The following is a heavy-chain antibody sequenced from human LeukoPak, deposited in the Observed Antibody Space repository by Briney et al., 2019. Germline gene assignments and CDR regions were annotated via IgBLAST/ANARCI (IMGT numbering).Heavy chain of an antibody. Sequence: SETLSLTCTVSGGSISSSSYYWGWIRQPPGKGLEWIGSIYYSGSTYYNPSLKSRVTISVDTSKNQFSLKLSSVTAADTAVYYCARISYCSSTSCQFIDYWGQGTLVTVSS. D-gene: IGHD2-2*01. CDR1: GGSISSSSYY. J-gene: IGHJ4*02. CDR3: ARISYCSSTSCQFIDY. V-gene: IGHV4-39*01. CDR2: IYYSGST.